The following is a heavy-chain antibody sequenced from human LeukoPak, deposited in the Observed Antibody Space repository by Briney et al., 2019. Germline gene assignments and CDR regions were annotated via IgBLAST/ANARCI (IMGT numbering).Heavy chain of an antibody. D-gene: IGHD4-17*01. Sequence: MTSETLSLTCAVYGGSFSGYYWSWIRQPAGKGLEWIGRIYTSGSTNYNPSLKSRVTMSVDTSKNQFSLKLSSVAAADTAVYYCARTPPGYGDYYYYYYMDVWGKGTTVTISS. V-gene: IGHV4-59*10. CDR1: GGSFSGYY. CDR2: IYTSGST. CDR3: ARTPPGYGDYYYYYYMDV. J-gene: IGHJ6*03.